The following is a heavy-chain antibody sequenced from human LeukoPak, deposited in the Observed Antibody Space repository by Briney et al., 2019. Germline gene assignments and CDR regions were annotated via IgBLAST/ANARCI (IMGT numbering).Heavy chain of an antibody. J-gene: IGHJ4*02. V-gene: IGHV3-23*01. Sequence: GGSLRLSCAASGITFSSYPMTWVRQAPGKGLEWVSTISGSGGSTYYADSVKGRFPVSRDNAKNTLSLQMSSLRAEDTAVYYCAKEGSSGWIPTRHFDHCGLGTLVTVSS. CDR3: AKEGSSGWIPTRHFDH. CDR2: ISGSGGST. D-gene: IGHD6-19*01. CDR1: GITFSSYP.